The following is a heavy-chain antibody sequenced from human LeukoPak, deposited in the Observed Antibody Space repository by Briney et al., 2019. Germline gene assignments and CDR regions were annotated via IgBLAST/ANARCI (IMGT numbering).Heavy chain of an antibody. CDR1: NGSISTYY. Sequence: SETLSLTCSVSNGSISTYYWSWIWQSPGKGLEWIGYIYYSGNTNYNPSLQSRVTISLDTSKNQFSLKLSSVTAADTAVYYCARASGSGSYYGIDYWGQGTLVTVSS. CDR3: ARASGSGSYYGIDY. J-gene: IGHJ4*02. D-gene: IGHD3-10*01. V-gene: IGHV4-59*01. CDR2: IYYSGNT.